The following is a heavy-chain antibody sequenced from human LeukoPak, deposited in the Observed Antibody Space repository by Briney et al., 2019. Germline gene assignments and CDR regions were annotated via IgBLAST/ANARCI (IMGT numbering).Heavy chain of an antibody. CDR2: INWNGGST. D-gene: IGHD3-22*01. J-gene: IGHJ5*02. V-gene: IGHV3-20*04. Sequence: PGGSLRLSCAASGFTFDDHGMSWVRQAPGKGLEWVSGINWNGGSTGYADSVKGRFTISRDNAKNSLYLQMNSLRAEDTALYYCASLYYYDSSGHPWGQGTLVTVSS. CDR1: GFTFDDHG. CDR3: ASLYYYDSSGHP.